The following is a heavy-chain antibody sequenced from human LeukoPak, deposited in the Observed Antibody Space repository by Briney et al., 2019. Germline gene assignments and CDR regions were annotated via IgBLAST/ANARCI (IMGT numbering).Heavy chain of an antibody. CDR1: GYTFIGYY. CDR3: ARADFYGSGSRSYYFEY. D-gene: IGHD3-10*01. V-gene: IGHV1-2*02. J-gene: IGHJ4*02. CDR2: INPNTGGT. Sequence: SVKVSCKASGYTFIGYYMHWVGQAPGQGLEWMGWINPNTGGTNYAQMFQGRVTMTRDTSISTAYMELKRLRSDDTAVYFCARADFYGSGSRSYYFEYWGQGSLVTVSS.